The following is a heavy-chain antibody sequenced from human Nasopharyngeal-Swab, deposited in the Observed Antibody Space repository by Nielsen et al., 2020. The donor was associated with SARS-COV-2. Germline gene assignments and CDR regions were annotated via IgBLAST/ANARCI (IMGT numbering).Heavy chain of an antibody. CDR3: ARARSVAGTGDDAFDI. J-gene: IGHJ3*02. D-gene: IGHD6-19*01. Sequence: GESLKISCAASGFTFSSYDTHWVRQATGKGLEWVSAIGTAGDPYYPGSVKGRFTISRENAKNSLYLQMNSLRAGDTAVYYCARARSVAGTGDDAFDIWGQGTMVTVSS. CDR2: IGTAGDP. CDR1: GFTFSSYD. V-gene: IGHV3-13*05.